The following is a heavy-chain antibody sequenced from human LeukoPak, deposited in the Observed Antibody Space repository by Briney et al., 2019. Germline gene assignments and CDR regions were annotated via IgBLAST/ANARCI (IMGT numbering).Heavy chain of an antibody. J-gene: IGHJ4*02. CDR1: GFTFSSYG. V-gene: IGHV3-30*18. CDR3: AKNPRRDGSPGSD. CDR2: IPYDGSNQ. D-gene: IGHD5-24*01. Sequence: GGSLRLSCVASGFTFSSYGMHWVRQAPGKGLEWVAVIPYDGSNQRYRNSVKGRFTISRDNSKNTLYVQMNSLRAEDTAVYYCAKNPRRDGSPGSDWGQGTLVTVSS.